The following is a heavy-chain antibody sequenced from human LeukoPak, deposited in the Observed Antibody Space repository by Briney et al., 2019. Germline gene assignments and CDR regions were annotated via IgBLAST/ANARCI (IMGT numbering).Heavy chain of an antibody. CDR3: ARGGGHSYGYFDD. CDR2: ISYDGSNK. CDR1: GFSFRSYA. J-gene: IGHJ4*02. D-gene: IGHD5-18*01. V-gene: IGHV3-30*04. Sequence: GGSLRLSCAASGFSFRSYAMYWVRQAPGKGLEWVTVISYDGSNKYYADFVKGRFTISRDNSKSTQYLQMNSLRAEDTTGYYCARGGGHSYGYFDDWGQGTLVTVSS.